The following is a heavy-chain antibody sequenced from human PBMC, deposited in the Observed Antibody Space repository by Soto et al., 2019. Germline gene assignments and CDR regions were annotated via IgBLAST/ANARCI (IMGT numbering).Heavy chain of an antibody. J-gene: IGHJ4*02. CDR2: IRFDGSNE. Sequence: PGGAPRPSLSVPGGDFHGYCMPRGRPAPRRGLEWVAIIRFDGSNEEYADSVKGRFTISRDNSKNTLYLQMNTLGAEDTAVYYCARDGIGGTVFRGYLDYWGRGTVVTVSS. D-gene: IGHD1-7*01. V-gene: IGHV3-33*01. CDR1: GGDFHGYC. CDR3: ARDGIGGTVFRGYLDY.